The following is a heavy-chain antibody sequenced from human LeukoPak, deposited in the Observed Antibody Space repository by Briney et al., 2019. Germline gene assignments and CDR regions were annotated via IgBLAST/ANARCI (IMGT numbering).Heavy chain of an antibody. D-gene: IGHD3-10*01. V-gene: IGHV5-51*01. Sequence: GESLKLSCKGSEYSFTNYWIGWVRQMPGKGLEWMGIIYPGDSDTRYSPSFQGQVTISADKSINTAYLQWSSLKASDTAMYYCARQWTGSGSTNFDYWGQGTLVTVSS. CDR3: ARQWTGSGSTNFDY. CDR1: EYSFTNYW. J-gene: IGHJ4*02. CDR2: IYPGDSDT.